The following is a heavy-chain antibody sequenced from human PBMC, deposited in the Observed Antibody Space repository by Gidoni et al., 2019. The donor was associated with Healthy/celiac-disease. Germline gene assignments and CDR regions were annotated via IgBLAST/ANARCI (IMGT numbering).Heavy chain of an antibody. CDR3: ASLSYASGDFDI. D-gene: IGHD3-10*01. CDR2: IYYRGSS. J-gene: IGHJ3*02. CDR1: CGATSSSRYY. Sequence: QLQLQESGPGRVKPSEKTPPTSTVSCGATSSSRYYWGWIRPPPGKGLEWIGSIYYRGSSYDNPSLRSLVTISVATSKNHFSLMLSSVTAADTAVYYCASLSYASGDFDIWGQGTMVTVSS. V-gene: IGHV4-39*01.